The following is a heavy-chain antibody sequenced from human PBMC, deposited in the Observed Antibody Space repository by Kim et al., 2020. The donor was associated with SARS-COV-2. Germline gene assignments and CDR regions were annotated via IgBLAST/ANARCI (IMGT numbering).Heavy chain of an antibody. D-gene: IGHD3-10*01. CDR3: AKEGGLYHYYGMAL. CDR1: GFFFDDYA. Sequence: GGSLRLSCVASGFFFDDYAMHWVRQAPGKGLEWLSVISADGSTVDYVESVKGRFTVSRDNSRNSLFLHMSGLTSEDTAVYYCAKEGGLYHYYGMALWG. V-gene: IGHV3-43*02. CDR2: ISADGSTV. J-gene: IGHJ6*02.